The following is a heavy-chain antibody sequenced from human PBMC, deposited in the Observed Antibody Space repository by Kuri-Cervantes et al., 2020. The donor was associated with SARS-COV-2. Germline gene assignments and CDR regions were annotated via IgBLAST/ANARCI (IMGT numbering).Heavy chain of an antibody. CDR1: GDSIIGGGYS. CDR2: IYHDGKT. V-gene: IGHV4-30-2*01. J-gene: IGHJ4*02. Sequence: SETLSLTCAVSGDSIIGGGYSWNWIRQPPGKDLEWLGYIYHDGKTSYNPSLKSRVTISVDTSKNQFSLKLSSVTAADTAVYYCARGPWMYYYDSSGYPPFDYWGQGTLVTVSS. CDR3: ARGPWMYYYDSSGYPPFDY. D-gene: IGHD3-22*01.